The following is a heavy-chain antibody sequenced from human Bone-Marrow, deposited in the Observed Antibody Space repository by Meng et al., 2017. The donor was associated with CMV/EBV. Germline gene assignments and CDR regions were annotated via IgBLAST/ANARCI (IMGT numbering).Heavy chain of an antibody. CDR2: IYSGDGTT. CDR1: GFTLSGYA. Sequence: LSLTCAASGFTLSGYAMSWVRQAPGKGLQWVAVIYSGDGTTYYADSVKGRFTISRDNSKNTLYLQLNSLRAEDTAVYYCARWGTHSQQKTSWYQSRPGFDCWGQGSLVTVSS. CDR3: ARWGTHSQQKTSWYQSRPGFDC. V-gene: IGHV3-23*03. D-gene: IGHD6-13*01. J-gene: IGHJ4*02.